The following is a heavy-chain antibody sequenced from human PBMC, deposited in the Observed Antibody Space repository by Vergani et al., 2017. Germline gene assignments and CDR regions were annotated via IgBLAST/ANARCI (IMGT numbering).Heavy chain of an antibody. J-gene: IGHJ6*02. CDR3: ARHGSSASYYKKGMDV. CDR2: IYPGDSDT. Sequence: EVQVVQSGAEVKKPGESLTISCKCSGYTFTSYWIGWVRQMPGKGLEWMEIIYPGDSDTRYSPSFQGQVTISADKSISTAYLQWSRLKASDTARYYCARHGSSASYYKKGMDVWGQGTTVTVSS. CDR1: GYTFTSYW. D-gene: IGHD3-10*01. V-gene: IGHV5-51*01.